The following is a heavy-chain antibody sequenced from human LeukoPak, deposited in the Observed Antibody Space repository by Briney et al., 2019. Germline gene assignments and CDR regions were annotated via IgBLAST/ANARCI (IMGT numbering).Heavy chain of an antibody. Sequence: GGSLRLSCAASGFTFSNYAMHWVRQAPGKGLEWVAVISYDGSNKYYADSVKGRFTISRDNSKNTLYLQMNSLRAEDTAVYYCARSTGNFDYWGQGTLVTVSS. J-gene: IGHJ4*02. V-gene: IGHV3-30*04. CDR2: ISYDGSNK. D-gene: IGHD1-1*01. CDR1: GFTFSNYA. CDR3: ARSTGNFDY.